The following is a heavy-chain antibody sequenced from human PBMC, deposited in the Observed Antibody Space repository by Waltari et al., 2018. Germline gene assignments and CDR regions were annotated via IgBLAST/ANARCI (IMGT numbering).Heavy chain of an antibody. J-gene: IGHJ3*02. CDR2: IHKDGVEI. CDR1: GFSFSSHW. CDR3: ARDHNAFDI. Sequence: EVQLVESGGASVQPGGSLRLPCAASGFSFSSHWTSWVRQAPGKGLEWVANIHKDGVEIYYGDSVKGRFTVSRDNAKESLYLQMNSLRVEDTAVYYCARDHNAFDIWGLGTMVTVSS. V-gene: IGHV3-7*01.